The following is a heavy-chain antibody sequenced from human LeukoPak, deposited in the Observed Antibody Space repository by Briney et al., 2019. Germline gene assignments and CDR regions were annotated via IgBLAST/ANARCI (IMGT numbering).Heavy chain of an antibody. CDR2: INHSGST. V-gene: IGHV4-34*01. CDR1: GGSFSGYY. CDR3: ARFNWNDEGY. J-gene: IGHJ4*02. Sequence: SETLSLTCAVYGGSFSGYYWSWIRQPPGKGLEWIGEINHSGSTNYNPSLKSRVTISVDTSKNQFSLKLSSVTAADTAVYYCARFNWNDEGYWGQGTLVTVSS. D-gene: IGHD1-1*01.